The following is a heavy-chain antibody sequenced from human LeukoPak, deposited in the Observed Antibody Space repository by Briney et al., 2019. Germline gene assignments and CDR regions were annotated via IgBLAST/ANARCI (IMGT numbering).Heavy chain of an antibody. Sequence: PSETLSLTCTVSGGSISSYYWSRIRQPPGKGLEWIGYIYYSGSTNYNPSLKSRVTISVDTSKNQFSLKLSSVTAADTAVYYCARGLRFLETYYMDVWGKGTTVTVSS. D-gene: IGHD3-3*01. V-gene: IGHV4-59*08. J-gene: IGHJ6*03. CDR2: IYYSGST. CDR1: GGSISSYY. CDR3: ARGLRFLETYYMDV.